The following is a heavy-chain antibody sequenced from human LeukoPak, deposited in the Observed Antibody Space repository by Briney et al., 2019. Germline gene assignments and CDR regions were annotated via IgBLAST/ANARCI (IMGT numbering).Heavy chain of an antibody. D-gene: IGHD3-22*01. CDR1: GYTFTNYG. J-gene: IGHJ4*02. V-gene: IGHV1-18*01. Sequence: ASVKVSCKASGYTFTNYGVSWVRQAPGQGLEWMGWISGYNGYTNYAQKFQFRVTMTTDTSTSTAYMELRSLTSDDTAVYYCARFYDSSGFQKYYFPYWGQGTLVTVSS. CDR3: ARFYDSSGFQKYYFPY. CDR2: ISGYNGYT.